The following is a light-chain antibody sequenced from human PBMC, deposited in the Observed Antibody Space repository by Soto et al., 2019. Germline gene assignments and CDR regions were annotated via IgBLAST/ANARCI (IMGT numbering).Light chain of an antibody. Sequence: QAVVTQPPSASGTPGQRVTISCSGSSSNIGSNTVNWYQQLPGTAPKLLIYSNNQRPSGVPDRFSFSKSGTSASLAISGLQSEDEADYYCSAWDDSLNGRGVFGGGTKLTVL. J-gene: IGLJ3*02. CDR1: SSNIGSNT. CDR3: SAWDDSLNGRGV. CDR2: SNN. V-gene: IGLV1-44*01.